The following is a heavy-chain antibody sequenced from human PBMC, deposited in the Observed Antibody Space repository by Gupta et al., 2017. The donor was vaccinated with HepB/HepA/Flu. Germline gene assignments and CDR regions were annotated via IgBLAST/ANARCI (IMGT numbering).Heavy chain of an antibody. J-gene: IGHJ6*03. CDR2: INHSGST. CDR1: GGSFSGYY. CDR3: ARGSPPDIVVVPAVEGNYDYYYMDV. D-gene: IGHD2-2*01. V-gene: IGHV4-34*02. Sequence: QVQLQQWGAGLLKPSETLSLTCAVYGGSFSGYYWSWIRQPPGKGLEWIGEINHSGSTNYNPSLKSRVTISIDTSKNQFSLKLSFVTAADTAVYYCARGSPPDIVVVPAVEGNYDYYYMDVWGKGTTVAVSS.